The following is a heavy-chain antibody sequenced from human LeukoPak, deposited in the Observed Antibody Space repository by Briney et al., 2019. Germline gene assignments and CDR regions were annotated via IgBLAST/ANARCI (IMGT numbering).Heavy chain of an antibody. CDR3: ARDLDYDSSGLDY. Sequence: GGSLRLSCAASGFTFSNYNMNWVRQAPGKGLEWVSSITSSSSYIYYADSVKGRFTISRDNVKNSLSLQMHSLRAEDTAVYFCARDLDYDSSGLDYWGQGTLVTVSS. J-gene: IGHJ4*02. CDR1: GFTFSNYN. CDR2: ITSSSSYI. D-gene: IGHD3-22*01. V-gene: IGHV3-21*04.